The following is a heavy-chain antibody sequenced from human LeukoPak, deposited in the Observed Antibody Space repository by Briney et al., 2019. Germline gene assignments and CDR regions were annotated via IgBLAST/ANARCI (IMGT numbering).Heavy chain of an antibody. CDR2: TYYRSKWYN. V-gene: IGHV6-1*01. Sequence: SQTLSLTCAISGDSVSSNSAAWNWIRQSPSRGLEWLGRTYYRSKWYNDYAVSVKSRITINPDTSKNQFSLQLNSVTPEDTAVYYCARAPGGSYYYYYYYYGMDVWGQGTTVTVSS. D-gene: IGHD1-26*01. CDR1: GDSVSSNSAA. CDR3: ARAPGGSYYYYYYYYGMDV. J-gene: IGHJ6*02.